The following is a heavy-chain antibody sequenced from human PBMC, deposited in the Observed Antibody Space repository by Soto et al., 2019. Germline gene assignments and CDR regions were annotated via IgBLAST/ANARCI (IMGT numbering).Heavy chain of an antibody. CDR2: ISGSGGST. D-gene: IGHD3-9*01. CDR1: GFTFSSYA. J-gene: IGHJ4*02. CDR3: AKDFTPEDILTGYYNVFDY. Sequence: GGSLRLSCAASGFTFSSYAMSWVRQAPGKGLEWVSAISGSGGSTYYADSVKGRFTISRDNSKNTLYLQMNSLRAEDTAVYYCAKDFTPEDILTGYYNVFDYWGQGTLVTVSS. V-gene: IGHV3-23*01.